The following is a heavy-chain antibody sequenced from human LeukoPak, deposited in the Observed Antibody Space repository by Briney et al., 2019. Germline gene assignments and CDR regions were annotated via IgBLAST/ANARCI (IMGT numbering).Heavy chain of an antibody. CDR1: GYTFTSYG. Sequence: GASVKVSCKASGYTFTSYGISWVRQAPGQGLEWMGWISAYNGNTNYAQKLQGRVTMTTDTSTSTAYMELRSPRSDDTAVYYCASNHDYGDYVYFQHWGQGTLVTVSS. CDR2: ISAYNGNT. J-gene: IGHJ1*01. CDR3: ASNHDYGDYVYFQH. V-gene: IGHV1-18*01. D-gene: IGHD4-17*01.